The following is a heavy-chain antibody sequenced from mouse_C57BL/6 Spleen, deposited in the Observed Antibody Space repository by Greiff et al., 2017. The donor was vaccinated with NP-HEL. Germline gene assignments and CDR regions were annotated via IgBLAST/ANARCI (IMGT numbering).Heavy chain of an antibody. CDR3: ASGGVLRCYGYDGSCYAMDY. D-gene: IGHD2-2*01. Sequence: VKLQQPGAELVKPGASVKMSCKASGYTFTSYWITWVKQRPGQGLEWIGDIYPGSGSTNYNEKFKSKATLTVDTSSSTAYMQLSSLTSEDSAVYYCASGGVLRCYGYDGSCYAMDYWGQGTSVTVSS. V-gene: IGHV1-55*01. J-gene: IGHJ4*01. CDR2: IYPGSGST. CDR1: GYTFTSYW.